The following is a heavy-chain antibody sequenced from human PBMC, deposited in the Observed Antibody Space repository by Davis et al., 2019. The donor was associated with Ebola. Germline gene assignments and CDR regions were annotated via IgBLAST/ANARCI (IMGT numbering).Heavy chain of an antibody. CDR1: GGSITSSDYY. CDR3: ARLGSGYYGSTVPFDS. Sequence: SETLSLTCTVSGGSITSSDYYWGWIRQSPGKGLEWIGYIYYSGSTDYSPSLRGRVTISLDTSKNQFSLRLSSVTAADSAVYYCARLGSGYYGSTVPFDSWGQGTLVTVSS. D-gene: IGHD3-10*01. CDR2: IYYSGST. J-gene: IGHJ4*02. V-gene: IGHV4-61*05.